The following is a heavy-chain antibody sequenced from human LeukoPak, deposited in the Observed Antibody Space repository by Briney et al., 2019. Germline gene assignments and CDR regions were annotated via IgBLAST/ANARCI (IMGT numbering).Heavy chain of an antibody. CDR1: GGSICSYY. Sequence: PSETLSLTCTVSGGSICSYYWSWIRQPPGKGLEWIGYIYHSGSTNYNPSLKSRVSISVDTSKNQFSLKLNSVTAADTAVYHCARAGGFNSPFAYWGRGTLVTVSS. D-gene: IGHD5-24*01. V-gene: IGHV4-59*01. CDR3: ARAGGFNSPFAY. CDR2: IYHSGST. J-gene: IGHJ4*02.